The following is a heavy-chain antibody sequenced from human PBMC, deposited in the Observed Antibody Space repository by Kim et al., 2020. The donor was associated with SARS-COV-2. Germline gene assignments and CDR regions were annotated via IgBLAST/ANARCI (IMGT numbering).Heavy chain of an antibody. Sequence: GGSLRLSCAASGFTLSGSTVHWVRQASGKGLEWVGRIRSKANSYATAYAASVRNRFTISRDDSKNTAYLQMNSLKTEDTAVYYCARVNPIAGGWYDAFD. D-gene: IGHD6-19*01. CDR1: GFTLSGST. CDR2: IRSKANSYAT. CDR3: ARVNPIAGGWYDAFD. J-gene: IGHJ3*02. V-gene: IGHV3-73*01.